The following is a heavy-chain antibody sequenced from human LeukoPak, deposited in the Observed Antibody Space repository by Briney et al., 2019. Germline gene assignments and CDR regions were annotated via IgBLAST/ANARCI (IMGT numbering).Heavy chain of an antibody. V-gene: IGHV3-48*02. Sequence: GGSLRLSCAVSGFTFGSYTMNWVRQAPGKGLEWVSHISSTSTTYYADSVKGRFTTSRDNAKNLLYLQMNSLRDEDTAVYYCAAAGDYWGQGTLVTVSS. CDR1: GFTFGSYT. CDR3: AAAGDY. D-gene: IGHD3-10*01. CDR2: ISSTSTT. J-gene: IGHJ4*02.